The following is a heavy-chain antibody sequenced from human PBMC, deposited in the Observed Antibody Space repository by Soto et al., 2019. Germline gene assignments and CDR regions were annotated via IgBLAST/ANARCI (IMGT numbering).Heavy chain of an antibody. V-gene: IGHV3-33*01. CDR1: GFTFSSYG. J-gene: IGHJ4*02. CDR2: IWYDGSNK. CDR3: ARDGDIVATMGFDY. Sequence: QVQLVESGGGVVQPGRSLRLSCAASGFTFSSYGMHWVRQAPGKGLEWVAVIWYDGSNKYYADSVKGRFTISRDNSKNTLYLQMKSLRAEDTAVYYCARDGDIVATMGFDYWGQGTLVTVSS. D-gene: IGHD5-12*01.